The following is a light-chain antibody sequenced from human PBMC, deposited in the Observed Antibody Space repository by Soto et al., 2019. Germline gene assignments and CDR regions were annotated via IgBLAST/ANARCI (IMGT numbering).Light chain of an antibody. CDR3: QHRSNWPPYT. Sequence: EIVLTQSPATLSLSPGERATLSCRASQSVSSYLAWYQQKVGQAPRLLIYDASNRATAIPARFSGSGSGTDFTLTISSLEPEDFAVYFCQHRSNWPPYTFGQGTKLEIK. J-gene: IGKJ2*01. CDR2: DAS. CDR1: QSVSSY. V-gene: IGKV3-11*01.